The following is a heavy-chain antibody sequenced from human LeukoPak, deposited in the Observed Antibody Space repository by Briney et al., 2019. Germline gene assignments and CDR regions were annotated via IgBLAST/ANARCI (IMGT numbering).Heavy chain of an antibody. V-gene: IGHV4-59*01. CDR1: GVSISSYY. J-gene: IGHJ6*02. CDR2: IYYSGST. Sequence: EPSETLSLTCTVSGVSISSYYWNWIRHPPGKGLEWIGCIYYSGSTNYNPSLKSRVTISVDTSKNQFSLKLNSVTAADTAVYYCARGGAHYYYGMDVWGQGTTATVSS. CDR3: ARGGAHYYYGMDV.